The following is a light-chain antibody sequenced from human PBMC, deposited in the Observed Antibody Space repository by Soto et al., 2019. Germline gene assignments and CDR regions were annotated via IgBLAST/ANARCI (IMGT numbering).Light chain of an antibody. Sequence: EIVLTQSPATLSLSPGETATLSCRASQSVRSRYLAWYQQKPGQAPRLLIYDASNRATGIPARFSGIGSETDFTLTISTLEPEDFAVYFCQQRSYGLTFGGGTKVEIK. V-gene: IGKV3-11*01. CDR1: QSVRSRY. CDR2: DAS. CDR3: QQRSYGLT. J-gene: IGKJ4*01.